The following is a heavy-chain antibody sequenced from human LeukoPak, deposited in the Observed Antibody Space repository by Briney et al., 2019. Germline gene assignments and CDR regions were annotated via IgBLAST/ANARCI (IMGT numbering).Heavy chain of an antibody. CDR3: ARGPGSGSYYKVGFDY. CDR2: IYYSGST. V-gene: IGHV4-30-4*08. D-gene: IGHD3-10*01. J-gene: IGHJ4*02. Sequence: SQTLALTCTVSGGSISIGDYYWSWIRQPPAKGLEWIGYIYYSGSTYYNPSLKSRVTISIDTSKNQFSLKLSSVTAGDTAVYYCARGPGSGSYYKVGFDYWGQGTLVTVSS. CDR1: GGSISIGDYY.